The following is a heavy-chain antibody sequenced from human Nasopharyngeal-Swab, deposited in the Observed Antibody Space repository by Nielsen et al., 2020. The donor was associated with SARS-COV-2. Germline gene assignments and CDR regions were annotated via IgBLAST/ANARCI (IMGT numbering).Heavy chain of an antibody. D-gene: IGHD1-1*01. CDR3: ASGGTAY. CDR1: ASTFTSSD. J-gene: IGHJ4*02. V-gene: IGHV1-8*01. CDR2: MKPNSGNT. Sequence: ASSQVSCYASASTFTSSDINGVRQATGQGLEWMGWMKPNSGNTGYAQKFKGRVTMIRNTSISTGYMELSGLRFEDTAVYYCASGGTAYWGQGTLVTVAS.